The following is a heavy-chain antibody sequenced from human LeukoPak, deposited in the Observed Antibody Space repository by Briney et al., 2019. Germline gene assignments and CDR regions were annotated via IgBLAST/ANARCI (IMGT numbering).Heavy chain of an antibody. CDR3: ARGGLMVYAIYYYYYMDV. J-gene: IGHJ6*03. D-gene: IGHD2-8*01. V-gene: IGHV4-39*07. CDR1: GGSISSSTYY. CDR2: INHSGST. Sequence: SETLSLTCTVSGGSISSSTYYWGWIRQPPGKGLEWIGEINHSGSTNYNPSLKSRVTISVDTSKNQFSLKLSSVTAADTAVYYCARGGLMVYAIYYYYYMDVWGKGTTVTVSS.